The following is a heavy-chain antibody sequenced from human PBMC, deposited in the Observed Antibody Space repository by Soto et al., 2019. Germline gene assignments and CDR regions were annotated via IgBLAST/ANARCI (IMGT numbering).Heavy chain of an antibody. CDR3: ARERGSLHFFEWAPSAYNWFLP. CDR2: TYYRSKWYS. Sequence: PSQTLSLTCAISGYNVSSNSAAWNWIRQSPSRGLEWLGRTYYRSKWYSDYAVSVKSRIIINPDTSKNQFSLHLKSVTPEDMAVYYCARERGSLHFFEWAPSAYNWFLPLGQGTLLT. CDR1: GYNVSSNSAA. J-gene: IGHJ5*02. V-gene: IGHV6-1*01. D-gene: IGHD3-3*01.